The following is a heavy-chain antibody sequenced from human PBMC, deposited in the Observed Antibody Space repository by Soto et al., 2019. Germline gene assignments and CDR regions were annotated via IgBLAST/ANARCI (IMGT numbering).Heavy chain of an antibody. CDR2: IYSDDNT. Sequence: DVQLVKSGGGLIQPGGSLRLSCAASGITATNGHMSWVRQAPGKGLEWVSVIYSDDNTYYEDSVKGRFTISRDTSKNTVYLQMNSLRAEDKAVYYCAREWNGDKYFDFWDQGSLVTVSS. V-gene: IGHV3-53*01. CDR1: GITATNGH. CDR3: AREWNGDKYFDF. D-gene: IGHD4-17*01. J-gene: IGHJ4*02.